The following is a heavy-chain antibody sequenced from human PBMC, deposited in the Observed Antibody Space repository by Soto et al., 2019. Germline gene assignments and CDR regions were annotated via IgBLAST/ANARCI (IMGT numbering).Heavy chain of an antibody. Sequence: QVELVQSVAEVKKPGSSVKVSCKASGDTFDIYGFNWVRQAPGEGLEWMGVIIPIFETADYAQKFQGRVSITADKSTSTAYMELGSLTSEDTAVYYCARGGIHFADSSGHAFDSWGQGTLISVTS. J-gene: IGHJ4*02. D-gene: IGHD3-22*01. CDR3: ARGGIHFADSSGHAFDS. V-gene: IGHV1-69*06. CDR2: IIPIFETA. CDR1: GDTFDIYG.